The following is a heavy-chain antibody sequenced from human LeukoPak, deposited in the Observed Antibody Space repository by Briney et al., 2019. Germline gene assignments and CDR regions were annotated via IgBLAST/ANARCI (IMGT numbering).Heavy chain of an antibody. J-gene: IGHJ3*02. V-gene: IGHV3-48*04. Sequence: ISSSSSTIYYADSVKGRFTISRDNAKNPLYLQMNSLRAEDTAVYYCARENYGDYVEAFDIWGQGTMVTVSS. CDR3: ARENYGDYVEAFDI. D-gene: IGHD4-17*01. CDR2: ISSSSSTI.